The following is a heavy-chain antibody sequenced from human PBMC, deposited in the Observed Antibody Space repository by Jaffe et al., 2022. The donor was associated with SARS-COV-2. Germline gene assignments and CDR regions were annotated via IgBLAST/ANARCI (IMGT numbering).Heavy chain of an antibody. CDR2: IWYDGSNK. V-gene: IGHV3-33*01. CDR1: GFTFSSYG. Sequence: QVQLVESGGGVVQPGRSLRLSCAASGFTFSSYGMHWVRQAPGKGLEWVALIWYDGSNKYYADSVKGRFTISRDNSKNTLYLQMNSLRAEDTAVYYCARDCINGRRYDSSAYPVDYWGQGTLVTVSS. CDR3: ARDCINGRRYDSSAYPVDY. J-gene: IGHJ4*02. D-gene: IGHD3-22*01.